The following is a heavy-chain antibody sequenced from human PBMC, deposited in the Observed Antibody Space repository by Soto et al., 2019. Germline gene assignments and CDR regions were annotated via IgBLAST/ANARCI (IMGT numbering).Heavy chain of an antibody. CDR3: TRDWFDYYGSGNYYPRFDP. Sequence: GGSLRLSCVASGFGFHTYWMHWVRQVPGKGLVWVARINSDGDTSTYADSVKGRFSISRDNTKNTLFLQMNGLRDDDTAVYYCTRDWFDYYGSGNYYPRFDPWGQGALVTVSS. CDR1: GFGFHTYW. CDR2: INSDGDTS. D-gene: IGHD3-10*01. J-gene: IGHJ5*02. V-gene: IGHV3-74*01.